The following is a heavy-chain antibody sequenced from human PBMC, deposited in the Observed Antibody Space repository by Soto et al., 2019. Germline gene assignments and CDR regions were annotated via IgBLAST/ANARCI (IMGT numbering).Heavy chain of an antibody. CDR3: ARSIAAAGTWY. D-gene: IGHD6-13*01. CDR1: GGTFSSYP. Sequence: QVQLVQSGAEVKKPGSSVKVSCKASGGTFSSYPISWVRQAPGQGLEWMGRIIPILGIANYAQKFQGRVTITAAKATSPAYMELSSLRSEDTAVYYCARSIAAAGTWYGGQGTLVTVSA. V-gene: IGHV1-69*02. J-gene: IGHJ4*02. CDR2: IIPILGIA.